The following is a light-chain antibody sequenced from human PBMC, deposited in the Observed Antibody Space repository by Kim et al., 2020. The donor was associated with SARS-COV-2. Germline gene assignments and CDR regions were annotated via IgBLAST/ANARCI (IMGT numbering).Light chain of an antibody. CDR1: QSVSSSY. V-gene: IGKV3-20*01. Sequence: PGARATLSCRASQSVSSSYLAWYQHKPGQAPRLLIYGASSRATGIPDRFSGSGSGTDFTLTISRLEPEDFAVYYCQQYGSSLSWTFGQGTKVDIK. CDR2: GAS. CDR3: QQYGSSLSWT. J-gene: IGKJ1*01.